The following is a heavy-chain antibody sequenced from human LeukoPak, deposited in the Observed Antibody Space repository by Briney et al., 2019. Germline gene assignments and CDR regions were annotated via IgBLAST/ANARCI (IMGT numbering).Heavy chain of an antibody. J-gene: IGHJ4*02. Sequence: PGGSLRLSCAASGFTFSSYAMSWVRQAPGKGLEWVSAISGSGGSTYYADSVKGRFTISRDNSKNTLYLQMNSLRAEDTAVYYCAKELTTAKILPPRGFDYWGQGTLVTVSS. CDR3: AKELTTAKILPPRGFDY. D-gene: IGHD4-17*01. CDR2: ISGSGGST. CDR1: GFTFSSYA. V-gene: IGHV3-23*01.